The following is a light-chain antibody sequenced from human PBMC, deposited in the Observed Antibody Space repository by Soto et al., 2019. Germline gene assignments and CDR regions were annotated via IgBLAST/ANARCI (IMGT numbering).Light chain of an antibody. CDR1: QSVSSSY. J-gene: IGKJ2*01. CDR2: GAS. Sequence: ESVLTQSPGTLSLSPGERATLSCRASQSVSSSYLAWYQQKPGQAPRLLIYGASTRATGIPDRFSGRGSGTDFTLNISRLEPEDFAVYYCQQYGSSPPYTFGQGTKV. CDR3: QQYGSSPPYT. V-gene: IGKV3-20*01.